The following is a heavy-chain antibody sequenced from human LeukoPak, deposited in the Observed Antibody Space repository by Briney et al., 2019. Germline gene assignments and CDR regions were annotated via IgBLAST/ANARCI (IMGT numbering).Heavy chain of an antibody. V-gene: IGHV1-2*02. CDR2: INPNSGGT. CDR3: ARVGGIVGADDY. CDR1: GYTFTGYY. D-gene: IGHD1-26*01. Sequence: ASVKVSCKASGYTFTGYYMHWVRQAPGQGLEWTGWINPNSGGTNYAQKFQGRVTMTRDTSISTAYMELSRLRSDDTAVYYCARVGGIVGADDYWGQGTLVTVSS. J-gene: IGHJ4*02.